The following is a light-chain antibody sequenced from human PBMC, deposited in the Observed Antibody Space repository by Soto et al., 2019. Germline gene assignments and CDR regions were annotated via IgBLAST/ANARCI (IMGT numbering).Light chain of an antibody. J-gene: IGLJ2*01. CDR3: SSHAGGYPWL. CDR1: SSDFGGFDH. Sequence: QSALTQPRSVSGAPGQSVTISCTGTSSDFGGFDHVSWYQQYPGKAPKLVLFEVTERPSGVPDRFSGSKSGHTASLAISGLQSEDEADYSCSSHAGGYPWLFGGGTKLTVL. V-gene: IGLV2-11*01. CDR2: EVT.